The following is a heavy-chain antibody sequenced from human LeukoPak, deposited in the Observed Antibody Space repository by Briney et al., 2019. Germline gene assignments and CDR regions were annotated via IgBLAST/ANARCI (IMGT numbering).Heavy chain of an antibody. CDR3: ARRLRPGYDSSGYFPHAFDI. V-gene: IGHV5-51*01. Sequence: GESLQISCKGSGYTFNTYWIGWVRQMPGKGLEWMGIVYPGDSDTRYSPSFQGQVTISADKSINTAYLQWSSLKASDTAMYYCARRLRPGYDSSGYFPHAFDIWGQGTMVIVSS. J-gene: IGHJ3*02. CDR1: GYTFNTYW. CDR2: VYPGDSDT. D-gene: IGHD3-22*01.